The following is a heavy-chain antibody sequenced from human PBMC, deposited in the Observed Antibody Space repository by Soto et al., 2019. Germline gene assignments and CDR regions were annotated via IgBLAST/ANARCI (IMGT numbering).Heavy chain of an antibody. D-gene: IGHD3-22*01. CDR2: IVVGSGNT. CDR3: AADWRYYYDSSGYN. CDR1: GFTFTSSA. V-gene: IGHV1-58*01. J-gene: IGHJ4*02. Sequence: QMQLVQSGPEVKKPGTSVKVSCKASGFTFTSSAVQWVRQARGQRLEWIGWIVVGSGNTNYAQKFQERVTITRDMSTSTAYMELSSLRSEDTAVYYCAADWRYYYDSSGYNWGQGTLVTVSS.